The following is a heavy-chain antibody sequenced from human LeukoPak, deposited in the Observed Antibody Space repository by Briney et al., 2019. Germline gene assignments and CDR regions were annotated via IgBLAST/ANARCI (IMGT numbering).Heavy chain of an antibody. Sequence: GGSLRLSCAASGFMFSNYWMHWVRQAPGKGLVWVSLINSDGTSTHYADSVEGRFTISRDNAKNTLYLQMNSLRAEDTAVYYCTRATVVNDYWGQGTLVTVSS. D-gene: IGHD3-22*01. CDR2: INSDGTST. J-gene: IGHJ4*02. CDR3: TRATVVNDY. V-gene: IGHV3-74*01. CDR1: GFMFSNYW.